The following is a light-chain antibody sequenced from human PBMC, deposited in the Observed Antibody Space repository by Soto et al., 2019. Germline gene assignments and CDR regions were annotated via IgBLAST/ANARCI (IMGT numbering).Light chain of an antibody. Sequence: QSVLTQPASVSGSPGQSITISCTGTSSDVGGYDHVSWYQQHPGKAPKLIIYDVTVRPSGISPRFSGSKSDNTASLAVSGLKPEYEADYYCSSYTNKDTLLFGGGTKLTVL. J-gene: IGLJ3*02. V-gene: IGLV2-14*03. CDR1: SSDVGGYDH. CDR2: DVT. CDR3: SSYTNKDTLL.